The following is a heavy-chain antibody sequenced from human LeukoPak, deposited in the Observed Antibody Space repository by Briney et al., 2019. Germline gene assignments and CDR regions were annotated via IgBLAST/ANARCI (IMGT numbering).Heavy chain of an antibody. CDR1: GGTFSSYA. V-gene: IGHV7-4-1*02. CDR3: ARVGDYYDSSGLFDY. CDR2: INTNTGNP. Sequence: SVKVSCKASGGTFSSYAISWVRQAPGQGLEWMGWINTNTGNPTYAQGFTGRFVFSLDTSVGTAYLQISSLKAEDTAVYYCARVGDYYDSSGLFDYWGQGTLVTVSS. J-gene: IGHJ4*02. D-gene: IGHD3-22*01.